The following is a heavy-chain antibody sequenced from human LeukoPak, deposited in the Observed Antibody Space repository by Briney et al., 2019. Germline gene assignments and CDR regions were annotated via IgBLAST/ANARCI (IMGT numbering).Heavy chain of an antibody. Sequence: PSETLSLTCSVAGGSISTYYWNWIRQPPGKGLQWIGDIYYTGKINYNPSLKSRVTITLDTSKDHLSLNLTSVLAADTAIYYCVRRDTGWNYFDYWGQGILVTVSS. J-gene: IGHJ4*02. D-gene: IGHD6-19*01. CDR3: VRRDTGWNYFDY. V-gene: IGHV4-59*08. CDR2: IYYTGKI. CDR1: GGSISTYY.